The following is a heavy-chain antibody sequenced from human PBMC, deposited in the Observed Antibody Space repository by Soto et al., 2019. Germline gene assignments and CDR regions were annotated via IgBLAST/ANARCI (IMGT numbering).Heavy chain of an antibody. J-gene: IGHJ4*02. CDR1: ELTFSRYS. CDR3: ARALDRQDPLYYIVY. V-gene: IGHV3-21*01. Sequence: GRTLRISCAASELTFSRYSMNWVRQAPGKGLEWVSSISSSSSYIYYADSVKGRFTISRDNANNSLYLQMNSLRAEDTAVYYCARALDRQDPLYYIVYWAPGTLLPV. D-gene: IGHD2-2*03. CDR2: ISSSSSYI.